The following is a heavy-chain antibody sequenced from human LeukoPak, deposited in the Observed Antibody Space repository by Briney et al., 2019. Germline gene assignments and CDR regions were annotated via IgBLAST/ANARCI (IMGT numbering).Heavy chain of an antibody. CDR3: ARGRWFGEFDY. D-gene: IGHD3-10*01. CDR2: IYHSGST. J-gene: IGHJ4*02. Sequence: SETLSLTCTVSGYSISSGYYWGWIRQPPGKGLEWIGSIYHSGSTYYNPSLKSRVTISVDTSKNQFSLKLSSVTAADTAVYYCARGRWFGEFDYWGQGTLVTVSS. V-gene: IGHV4-38-2*02. CDR1: GYSISSGYY.